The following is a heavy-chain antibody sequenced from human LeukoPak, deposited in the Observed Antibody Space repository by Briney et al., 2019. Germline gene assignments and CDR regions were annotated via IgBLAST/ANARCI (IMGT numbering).Heavy chain of an antibody. CDR1: GYSISSGYY. CDR2: IYHSGST. V-gene: IGHV4-38-2*02. Sequence: SETLSLTCTVSGYSISSGYYWGWIRQPPGKGLEWIGSIYHSGSTYYNPSLKSRVTISVDTSKNQFSLKLSSVTAADTAVYYCARGRGGGYYYGSGSYLPRVEFDYWGQGTLVTVSS. CDR3: ARGRGGGYYYGSGSYLPRVEFDY. D-gene: IGHD3-10*01. J-gene: IGHJ4*02.